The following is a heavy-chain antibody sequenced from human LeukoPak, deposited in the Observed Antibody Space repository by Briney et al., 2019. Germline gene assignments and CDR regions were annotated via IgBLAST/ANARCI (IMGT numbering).Heavy chain of an antibody. Sequence: GGSLRLSCAASGFTFSSYAMHWVRQAPGKGLEWVAVISYDGSNKYYAGSVKGRFTISRDNSKNTLYLQMNSLRAEDTAVYYCARDRTPLRRFGELFDYWGQGTLVTVSS. D-gene: IGHD3-10*01. CDR1: GFTFSSYA. CDR3: ARDRTPLRRFGELFDY. CDR2: ISYDGSNK. V-gene: IGHV3-30*04. J-gene: IGHJ4*02.